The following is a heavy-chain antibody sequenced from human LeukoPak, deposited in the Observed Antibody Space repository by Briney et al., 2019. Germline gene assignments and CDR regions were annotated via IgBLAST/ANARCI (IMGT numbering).Heavy chain of an antibody. CDR2: IYYSGST. CDR1: GGSISSSSYY. D-gene: IGHD1-26*01. J-gene: IGHJ5*02. Sequence: EASETLSLTCTVSGGSISSSSYYWGWIRQPPGKGLEWIGSIYYSGSTYYNPSLKSRVTVSVDTSKNQFSLKLSSVTAADTAVYYCAGDASGSLFDPWGQGTLVTVSS. V-gene: IGHV4-39*07. CDR3: AGDASGSLFDP.